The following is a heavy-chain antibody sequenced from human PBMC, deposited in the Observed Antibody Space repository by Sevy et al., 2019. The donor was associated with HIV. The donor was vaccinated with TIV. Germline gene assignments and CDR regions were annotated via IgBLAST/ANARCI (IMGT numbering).Heavy chain of an antibody. D-gene: IGHD2-8*01. V-gene: IGHV3-23*01. CDR2: LSFGCGQI. Sequence: GGSLRLSCVASGFTFNKYSMSWVRQAPGKGLERVSTLSFGCGQINYADSVKGRFTISRDDSKNTLYLQMNSLRAEDTAVYYCAREGCTRPHDFWGQGTLVTVTS. J-gene: IGHJ4*02. CDR3: AREGCTRPHDF. CDR1: GFTFNKYS.